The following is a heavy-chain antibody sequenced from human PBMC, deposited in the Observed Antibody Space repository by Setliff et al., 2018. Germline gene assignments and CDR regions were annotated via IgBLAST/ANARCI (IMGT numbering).Heavy chain of an antibody. J-gene: IGHJ6*03. CDR3: VREGVDSRSSTDYRYYMDV. CDR1: GGTFSSYG. Sequence: GASVKVSCKASGGTFSSYGISWVRQAPGQGLEWMGGTIPIFGTTDYAQKFRGRVTIITDESTSTASMQLSSLRSEDTAVYYCVREGVDSRSSTDYRYYMDVWGKGTTVTVSS. CDR2: TIPIFGTT. D-gene: IGHD3-22*01. V-gene: IGHV1-69*05.